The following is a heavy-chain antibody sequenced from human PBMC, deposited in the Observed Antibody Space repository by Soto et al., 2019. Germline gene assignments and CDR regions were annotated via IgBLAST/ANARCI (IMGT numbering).Heavy chain of an antibody. CDR3: ARDRHNNFFDP. Sequence: SETLSLTCTVSGGSVSSNSYSWGWVRQSPGKGLEWIGYIYYSGSTYYNPSLESRVAISLDTSRSQFSPTLHSVTAADTAIYYCARDRHNNFFDPWGQGTLVTVS. D-gene: IGHD6-6*01. J-gene: IGHJ5*02. V-gene: IGHV4-31*03. CDR1: GGSVSSNSYS. CDR2: IYYSGST.